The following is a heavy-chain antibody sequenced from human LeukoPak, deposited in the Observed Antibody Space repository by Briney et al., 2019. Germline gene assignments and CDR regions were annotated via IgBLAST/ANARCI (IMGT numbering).Heavy chain of an antibody. V-gene: IGHV4-4*02. CDR2: IYHIGNT. CDR1: GGSISSNNW. Sequence: SETLSLTCAVSGGSISSNNWWSWVRQPPGKGLEWIGEIYHIGNTNYNPSLKSRVTISVDKSNNQLSLKLNSVTAADTAVCYCASHGAFYLAYWGQGTLVTVST. CDR3: ASHGAFYLAY. D-gene: IGHD3-16*01. J-gene: IGHJ4*02.